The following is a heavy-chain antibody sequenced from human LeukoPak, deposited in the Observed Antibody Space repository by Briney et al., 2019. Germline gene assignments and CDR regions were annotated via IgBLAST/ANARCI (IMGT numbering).Heavy chain of an antibody. J-gene: IGHJ3*02. CDR1: RFTFSSYG. CDR3: ARDGDVDYYDSSGYALDM. D-gene: IGHD3-22*01. V-gene: IGHV3-30-3*01. Sequence: GGSLGLSCAASRFTFSSYGMHWVRQAPGKGLEWVAFISFDGGNTLYPDSVKGRFTISRDNYRNTLDLQMNSLRPEDTAVYYCARDGDVDYYDSSGYALDMWGQGTKVTVSS. CDR2: ISFDGGNT.